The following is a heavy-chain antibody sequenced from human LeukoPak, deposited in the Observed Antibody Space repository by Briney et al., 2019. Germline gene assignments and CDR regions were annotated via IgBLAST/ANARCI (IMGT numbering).Heavy chain of an antibody. J-gene: IGHJ4*02. Sequence: KPGESLQISGKGSGYSFTSYWSGWVRQMPGKGLGWMGIIYPGDSDTRYSPSFQGQVTISADKSISTAYLQWSTLKASDTAMYYCARRLLLAYGSGNYYVFDYWGQGTLVTVSS. CDR3: ARRLLLAYGSGNYYVFDY. D-gene: IGHD3-10*01. CDR1: GYSFTSYW. V-gene: IGHV5-51*01. CDR2: IYPGDSDT.